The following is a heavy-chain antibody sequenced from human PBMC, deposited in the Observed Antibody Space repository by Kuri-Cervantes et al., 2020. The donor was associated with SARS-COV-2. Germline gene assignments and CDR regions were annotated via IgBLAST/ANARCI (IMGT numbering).Heavy chain of an antibody. J-gene: IGHJ6*01. CDR1: GFTVSSNY. CDR2: IYSGGST. V-gene: IGHV3-53*05. CDR3: ARDRLGVIINYYYGMDV. D-gene: IGHD3-10*01. Sequence: GESLKISCAASGFTVSSNYMSWVRQAPGKGLEWVSVIYSGGSTYYADSVRGRFTISRVNSKNTLYLQMNSLRAEDTAVYYCARDRLGVIINYYYGMDVWGQGNTVNGAS.